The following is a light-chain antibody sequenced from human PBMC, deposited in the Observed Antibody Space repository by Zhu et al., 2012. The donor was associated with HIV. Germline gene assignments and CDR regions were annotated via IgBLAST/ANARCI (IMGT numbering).Light chain of an antibody. CDR2: GAS. Sequence: SQSVSSNYLAWYQHKPGQAPRLLIYGASSRATGIPDRFSDSGSGTDFTLTISRLEPEDFAVYYCQQYDSSPFTFGPGTKVDIK. CDR3: QQYDSSPFT. CDR1: QSVSSNY. J-gene: IGKJ3*01. V-gene: IGKV3-20*01.